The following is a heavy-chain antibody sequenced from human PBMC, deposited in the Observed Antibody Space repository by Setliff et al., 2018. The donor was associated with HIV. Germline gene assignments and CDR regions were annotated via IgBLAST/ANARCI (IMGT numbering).Heavy chain of an antibody. J-gene: IGHJ4*02. Sequence: KPSETLSLTCSVSGGPITSNTYFWDWIRQAPGKGLEWIGSIYHSGNTYYNPSLKSRVSISVDTSKRQFSLKLTSVTAGDSAVYYCARRPIKGYGPFDSWGPGTLVTVSS. V-gene: IGHV4-39*01. CDR2: IYHSGNT. CDR3: ARRPIKGYGPFDS. D-gene: IGHD2-15*01. CDR1: GGPITSNTYF.